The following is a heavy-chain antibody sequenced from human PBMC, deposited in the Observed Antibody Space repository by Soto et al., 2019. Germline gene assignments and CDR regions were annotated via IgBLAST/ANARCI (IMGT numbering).Heavy chain of an antibody. Sequence: QVQLMQSGAEVKKPGASVRVSCKASGYTFTNYYVHWVRQAPGQGLEWMGFINPNGGSTTYAQKFQGRFTVTTDTSTRTVYMQLSSLRSEDTAVFYCARSAPYDYWGKGNLVTVSS. CDR1: GYTFTNYY. J-gene: IGHJ4*02. CDR3: ARSAPYDY. CDR2: INPNGGST. V-gene: IGHV1-46*01.